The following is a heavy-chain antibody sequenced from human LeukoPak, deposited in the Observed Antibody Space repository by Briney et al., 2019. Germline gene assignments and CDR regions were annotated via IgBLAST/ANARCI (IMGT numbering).Heavy chain of an antibody. J-gene: IGHJ6*02. CDR1: GFTFSSYW. CDR3: ARAAYSSGWYGSRVGYYYGMDV. V-gene: IGHV3-74*01. CDR2: INSDGSST. Sequence: GGSLRLSCAASGFTFSSYWMHWVHQAPGKGLVWVSRINSDGSSTSYADSVKGRFTISRDNAKNTLYLQMNSLRAEDTAVYYCARAAYSSGWYGSRVGYYYGMDVWGQGTTVTVSS. D-gene: IGHD6-19*01.